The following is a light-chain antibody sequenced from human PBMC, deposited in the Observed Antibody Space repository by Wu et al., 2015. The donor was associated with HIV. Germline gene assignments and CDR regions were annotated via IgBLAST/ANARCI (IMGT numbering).Light chain of an antibody. CDR2: GAS. V-gene: IGKV3-15*01. CDR3: QQYGSSSWT. Sequence: EIVLTQSPATLSVSPGERATLFCRASQSISTNLAWYQQKRGQAPRLLIFGASTRATGVPARFSISGSGTEFTLTISSVQSEDFAVYYCQQYGSSSWTFGQGTKVEIK. J-gene: IGKJ1*01. CDR1: QSISTN.